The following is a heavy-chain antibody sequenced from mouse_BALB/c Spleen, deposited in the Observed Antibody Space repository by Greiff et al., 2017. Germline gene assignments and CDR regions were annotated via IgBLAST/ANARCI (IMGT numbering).Heavy chain of an antibody. CDR3: ARNYGNQAWFAY. D-gene: IGHD2-1*01. V-gene: IGHV1S34*01. CDR1: GYSFTGYY. J-gene: IGHJ3*01. CDR2: ISCYNGAT. Sequence: LVKTGASVKISCKASGYSFTGYYMHWVKQSHGKSLEWIGYISCYNGATSYNQKFKGKATFTVDTSSSTAYMQFNSLTSEDSAVYYCARNYGNQAWFAYWGQGTLVTVSA.